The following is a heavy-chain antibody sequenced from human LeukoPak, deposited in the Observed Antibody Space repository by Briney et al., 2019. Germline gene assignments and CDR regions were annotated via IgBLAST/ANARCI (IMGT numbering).Heavy chain of an antibody. CDR3: ARGPKYYDFWSGSRPDAFDI. CDR2: IIPIFGTA. V-gene: IGHV1-69*05. Sequence: GASVKVYCKDARGAFISYAISWVRQAPGQGLEWMGGIIPIFGTANYAQKFQGRVTITTDEFTSTAYMELSSLRSEDTAVYYCARGPKYYDFWSGSRPDAFDIWGQGTMVTVSS. CDR1: RGAFISYA. D-gene: IGHD3-3*01. J-gene: IGHJ3*02.